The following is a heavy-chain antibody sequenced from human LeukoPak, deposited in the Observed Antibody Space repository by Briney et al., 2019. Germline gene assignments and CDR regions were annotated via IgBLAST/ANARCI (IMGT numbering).Heavy chain of an antibody. CDR2: IGPSGSST. Sequence: GGSLRLSCAASGFTFSSFAMSWVRQAPGKGLEWVSAIGPSGSSTYYADSVKGRFTISRDNSKKTLYLQMNSLRVEDTAVYYCAKVRQPGEWGRGTLVTVSS. V-gene: IGHV3-23*01. J-gene: IGHJ4*02. D-gene: IGHD3-16*01. CDR1: GFTFSSFA. CDR3: AKVRQPGE.